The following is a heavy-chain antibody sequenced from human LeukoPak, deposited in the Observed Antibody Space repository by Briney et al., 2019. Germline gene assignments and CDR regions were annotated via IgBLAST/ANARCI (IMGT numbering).Heavy chain of an antibody. Sequence: GSLRLSCAASGFTFKDYWMIWVRQAPGKGLEWIGEINHSGSTNYNPSLKSRVTISVDTSKNQFSLKLSSVTAADTAVYYCARGLTYYYGSGSYYVDYWGQGTLVTVSS. CDR1: GFTFKDYW. J-gene: IGHJ4*02. D-gene: IGHD3-10*01. CDR2: INHSGST. CDR3: ARGLTYYYGSGSYYVDY. V-gene: IGHV4-34*01.